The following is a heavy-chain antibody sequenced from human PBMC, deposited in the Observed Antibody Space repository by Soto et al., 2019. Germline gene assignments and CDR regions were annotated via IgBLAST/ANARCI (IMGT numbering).Heavy chain of an antibody. Sequence: QVQLVQSGAEVKKPGSSVKVSCKAAGGTFSSYTISGVRQAQGQGLEWMGRIIPTLCIANSAQKFQVRVTNTADKSPRTAYMELSSLRSEDTAVYYCASEYCSGGSCYSHYYGMDVLGQGTTVTVSS. D-gene: IGHD2-15*01. V-gene: IGHV1-69*02. J-gene: IGHJ6*02. CDR3: ASEYCSGGSCYSHYYGMDV. CDR1: GGTFSSYT. CDR2: IIPTLCIA.